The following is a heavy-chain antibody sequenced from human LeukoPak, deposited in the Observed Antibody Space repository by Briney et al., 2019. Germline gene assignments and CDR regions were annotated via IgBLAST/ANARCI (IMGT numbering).Heavy chain of an antibody. CDR3: ARPNYDYYYYGMDV. V-gene: IGHV1-69*13. CDR2: IIPIFGTA. CDR1: GGTFSSYA. D-gene: IGHD1-7*01. J-gene: IGHJ6*02. Sequence: SVKVSCKASGGTFSSYAISWERQAPGQGLEWMGGIIPIFGTANYAQKFQGRVTITADESTSTAYMELSSLRSEDTAVYYCARPNYDYYYYGMDVWGQGTTVTVSS.